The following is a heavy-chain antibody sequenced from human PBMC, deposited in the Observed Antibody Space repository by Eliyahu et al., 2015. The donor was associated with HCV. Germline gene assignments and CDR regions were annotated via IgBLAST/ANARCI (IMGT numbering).Heavy chain of an antibody. Sequence: EVQLLESGGGLVQPGGSLRLSCAAPGFXFSSYAMSWVRQAPGKGLEWVSAISGSGGSTYYADSVKGRFTISRDNSKNTLYLQMNSLRAEDTAVYYCAKEGGIYYDSSLDYWGQGTLVTVSS. CDR2: ISGSGGST. D-gene: IGHD3-22*01. CDR1: GFXFSSYA. CDR3: AKEGGIYYDSSLDY. V-gene: IGHV3-23*01. J-gene: IGHJ4*02.